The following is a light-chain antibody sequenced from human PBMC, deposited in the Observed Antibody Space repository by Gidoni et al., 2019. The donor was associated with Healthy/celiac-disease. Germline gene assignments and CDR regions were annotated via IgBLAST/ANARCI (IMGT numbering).Light chain of an antibody. CDR1: QSVRSN. CDR2: GAS. Sequence: EIVMTQSPATLSVSPGERATLSCRASQSVRSNLAWYQQKPGQAPRLLIYGASTRATGIPARLSGSGSGTELTLTISSLQSEDFAVYYCQQYNNWPRTFGQGTKVEIK. J-gene: IGKJ1*01. CDR3: QQYNNWPRT. V-gene: IGKV3-15*01.